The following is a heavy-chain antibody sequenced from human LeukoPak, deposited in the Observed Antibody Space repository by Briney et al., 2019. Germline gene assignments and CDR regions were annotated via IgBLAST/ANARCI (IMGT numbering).Heavy chain of an antibody. J-gene: IGHJ5*02. CDR3: ASHVVPAAMSWFDP. D-gene: IGHD2-2*01. V-gene: IGHV3-48*04. Sequence: GGSLRLSCAASGFTFSSYSMNWVRQAPGKGLEWVSYISSSSSTIYYADSVKGRFTISRDNAKNSLYLQMNSLRAEDTAVYYCASHVVPAAMSWFDPWGQGTLVTVSS. CDR2: ISSSSSTI. CDR1: GFTFSSYS.